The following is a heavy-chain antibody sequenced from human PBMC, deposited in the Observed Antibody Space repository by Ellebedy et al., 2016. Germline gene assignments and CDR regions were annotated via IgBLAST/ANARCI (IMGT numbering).Heavy chain of an antibody. CDR2: VFRDGST. V-gene: IGHV4-4*02. J-gene: IGHJ4*02. Sequence: SETLSLXCSVSGGSINTNNWWTWVRQPPQKGLEWIGEVFRDGSTNYNPSLNSRVTISMDKSKNQFSLYLTSVTAADTAIYYCAILSGYCPDDVCDIVDYWGQGIQVTVSS. CDR1: GGSINTNNW. D-gene: IGHD2-8*01. CDR3: AILSGYCPDDVCDIVDY.